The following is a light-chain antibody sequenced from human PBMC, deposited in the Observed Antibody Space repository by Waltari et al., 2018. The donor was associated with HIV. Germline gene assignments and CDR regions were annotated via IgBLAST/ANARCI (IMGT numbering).Light chain of an antibody. J-gene: IGLJ3*02. CDR1: NSGH. CDR3: SSYTNITTRL. CDR2: DVT. Sequence: QSALTQPASLSGSPGQTITISCSGSNSGHVSWYQQRPGEAPRLIIFDVTNRPSWISHRLSGSRSGNTASLTISGLQAEDEADYYCSSYTNITTRLFGGGTRLTVL. V-gene: IGLV2-14*01.